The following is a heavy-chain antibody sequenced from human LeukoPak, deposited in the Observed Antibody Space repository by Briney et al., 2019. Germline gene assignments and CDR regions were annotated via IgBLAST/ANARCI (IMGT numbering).Heavy chain of an antibody. D-gene: IGHD3-22*01. V-gene: IGHV4-4*02. CDR1: GGSISSSNW. Sequence: SETLSLTCAVSGGSISSSNWWSWVRQPPGKGLEWIGEIYHSGSTNYNPSLKSRVTISVDKSKNQFSLKLSSVTAADTAVYYCARAGYDSSGYYYAEYFQHWGQGTLVTVSS. J-gene: IGHJ1*01. CDR2: IYHSGST. CDR3: ARAGYDSSGYYYAEYFQH.